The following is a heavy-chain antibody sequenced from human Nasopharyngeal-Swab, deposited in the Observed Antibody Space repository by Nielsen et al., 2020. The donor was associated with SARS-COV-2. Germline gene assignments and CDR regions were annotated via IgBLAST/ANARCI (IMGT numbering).Heavy chain of an antibody. Sequence: GSLRLSCAASGFTFSSYAMTWVRQAPGKGPEWVSSISVNGASTYYAGSVKGRFTISRDNSRNTLYLQLNSLRAEDTAIYYCAKRVAGKYYYMDVWGKGTTVTVSS. J-gene: IGHJ6*03. D-gene: IGHD3-10*01. CDR2: ISVNGAST. V-gene: IGHV3-23*01. CDR1: GFTFSSYA. CDR3: AKRVAGKYYYMDV.